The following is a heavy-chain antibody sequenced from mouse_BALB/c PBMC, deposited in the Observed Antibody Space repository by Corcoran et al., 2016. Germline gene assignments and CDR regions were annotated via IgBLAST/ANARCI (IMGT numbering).Heavy chain of an antibody. CDR1: GYTFTNYG. CDR2: INTYTGEP. V-gene: IGHV9-3-1*01. Sequence: IQLVQSGPELKKPGETVKISCKASGYTFTNYGMNWVKQAPGKGLKWMGWINTYTGEPTYADDFKGRFSFSLETSASTAYLQINNLKNEDTATYFCAITTEVSDYYVMDYWGQGTSVTVSS. CDR3: AITTEVSDYYVMDY. J-gene: IGHJ4*01. D-gene: IGHD1-1*01.